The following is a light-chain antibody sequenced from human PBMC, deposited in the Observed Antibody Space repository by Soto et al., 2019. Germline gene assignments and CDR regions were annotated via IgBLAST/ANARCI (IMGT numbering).Light chain of an antibody. CDR2: DVS. Sequence: QSVLTQPASVSGSPGQSITISCTGTSSDVGGYNYVSWYQQHLGKAPKLMIYDVSNRPSGVSNRFSGSKSGNTASLTISGLQAEDEADYHCSLSNVFGTGTKVTVL. J-gene: IGLJ1*01. CDR3: SLSNV. CDR1: SSDVGGYNY. V-gene: IGLV2-14*01.